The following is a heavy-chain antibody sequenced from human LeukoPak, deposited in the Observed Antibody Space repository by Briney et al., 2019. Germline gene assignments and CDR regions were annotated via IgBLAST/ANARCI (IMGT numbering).Heavy chain of an antibody. D-gene: IGHD2-15*01. CDR2: ISAYGNT. CDR3: ARGIIGYYFDY. V-gene: IGHV1-18*01. Sequence: VSVKVSCKTSGYTFTIYGISWARQAPGQGLEWMGLISAYGNTYYAQNLQGRVTLTTDTSTSTAYMELRSLRSDDTAVYYCARGIIGYYFDYWGQGTLVTVSS. CDR1: GYTFTIYG. J-gene: IGHJ4*02.